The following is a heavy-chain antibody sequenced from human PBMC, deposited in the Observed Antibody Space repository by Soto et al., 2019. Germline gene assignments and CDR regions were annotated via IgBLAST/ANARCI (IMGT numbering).Heavy chain of an antibody. Sequence: QVQLVQSGAEVKEPGDSVRVSCEASGYTFTAYYIHWVRQAPGQGLEWMGWINPKFGDTTYAQDFQGIVSMTRDMSISTVYMELSRLTSDDTAIYYCARNMDYYYGPGSGNGHGFWGQGTTVTVFS. CDR1: GYTFTAYY. CDR2: INPKFGDT. D-gene: IGHD3-10*01. CDR3: ARNMDYYYGPGSGNGHGF. V-gene: IGHV1-2*02. J-gene: IGHJ6*02.